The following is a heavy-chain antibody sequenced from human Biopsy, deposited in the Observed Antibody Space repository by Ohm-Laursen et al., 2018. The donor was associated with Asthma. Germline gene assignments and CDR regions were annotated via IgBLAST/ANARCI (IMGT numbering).Heavy chain of an antibody. CDR3: ARKAGSCISRTCYSLDF. CDR2: INSVFGTT. J-gene: IGHJ4*02. D-gene: IGHD2-2*01. CDR1: GGTFNTYV. Sequence: SVKVSCNSLGGTFNTYVIGWVRQAPGQGLEWMGGINSVFGTTTYPQKFRDRVTITADDSTSTVYMELSSLRSEDTAVYYCARKAGSCISRTCYSLDFWGQGTLVTVSS. V-gene: IGHV1-69*13.